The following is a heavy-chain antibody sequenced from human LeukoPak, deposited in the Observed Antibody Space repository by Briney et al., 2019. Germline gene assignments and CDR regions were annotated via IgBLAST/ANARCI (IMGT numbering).Heavy chain of an antibody. J-gene: IGHJ4*02. V-gene: IGHV5-51*01. Sequence: GESLKISCKGSGYSFTSYWIGWVRQMPVKGLEWMGIIYPGDSDTRYSPSFQGQVTISADKSIRTAYPQSSSLKASDSAMYYCARAVYSYGHAGFDYWGQGTLVPVSS. CDR1: GYSFTSYW. CDR2: IYPGDSDT. D-gene: IGHD5-18*01. CDR3: ARAVYSYGHAGFDY.